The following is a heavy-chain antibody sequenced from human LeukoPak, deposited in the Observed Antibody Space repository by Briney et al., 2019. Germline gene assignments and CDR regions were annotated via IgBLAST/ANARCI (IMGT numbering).Heavy chain of an antibody. J-gene: IGHJ4*02. D-gene: IGHD4-17*01. Sequence: SETLSLTCTVSGGSISSSSYYWGWIRQPPGKGLEWIGSIYYSGSTYYNPSLKSRGTISVHTSKNQFSLKLSSVTAADTAVYYCARGRDYGDYDTYYFDYWGQGTLVTVSS. CDR1: GGSISSSSYY. CDR3: ARGRDYGDYDTYYFDY. CDR2: IYYSGST. V-gene: IGHV4-39*01.